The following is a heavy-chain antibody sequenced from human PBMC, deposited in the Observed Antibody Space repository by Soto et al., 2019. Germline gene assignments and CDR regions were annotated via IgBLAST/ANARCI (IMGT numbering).Heavy chain of an antibody. D-gene: IGHD5-12*01. CDR1: GFTFSSYG. J-gene: IGHJ4*02. CDR2: IWYDGSNK. Sequence: QVQLVESGGGVVQPGRSLRLSCAASGFTFSSYGMHWVRQAPGKGLEWVAVIWYDGSNKYYADSVKGRFTISRDNSKNTLYLQMNSLRAEDSAVYYCARYSGYDFSTDYWGQGTLVTVSS. V-gene: IGHV3-33*01. CDR3: ARYSGYDFSTDY.